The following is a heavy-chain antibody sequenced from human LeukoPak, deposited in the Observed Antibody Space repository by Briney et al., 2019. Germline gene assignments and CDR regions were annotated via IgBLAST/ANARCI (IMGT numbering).Heavy chain of an antibody. CDR3: ARATTVTMEDV. CDR1: GGSISSYY. CDR2: IYYSGST. D-gene: IGHD3-10*01. Sequence: SETLSLTCTVSGGSISSYYWSWIRQPPGKGLEWIGYIYYSGSTNYNPSLKSRVTMSVDTSKNQFSLKLSSVTAADTAVYYCARATTVTMEDVWGQGTTVTVSS. J-gene: IGHJ6*02. V-gene: IGHV4-59*12.